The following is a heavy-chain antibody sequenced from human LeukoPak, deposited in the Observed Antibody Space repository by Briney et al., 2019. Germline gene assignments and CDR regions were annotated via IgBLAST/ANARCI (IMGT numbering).Heavy chain of an antibody. V-gene: IGHV1-69*05. CDR3: ASDPSRLYYFDY. Sequence: SVKVSCRASGGTFSSYAISLVRQAPGQGLEWMGRIIPIFGTANYAQKFQGRVTITTDESTSTAYMELSSLRSEDTAVYYCASDPSRLYYFDYWGQGTLVTVSS. CDR1: GGTFSSYA. J-gene: IGHJ4*02. D-gene: IGHD3-16*01. CDR2: IIPIFGTA.